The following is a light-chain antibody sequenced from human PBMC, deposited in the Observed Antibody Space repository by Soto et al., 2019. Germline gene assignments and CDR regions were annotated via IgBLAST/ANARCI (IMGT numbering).Light chain of an antibody. CDR2: GAS. J-gene: IGKJ1*01. CDR3: QHYNSYSEA. CDR1: HSVSSTY. V-gene: IGKV3-20*01. Sequence: EIVLTQSPGTLSLSPGERATLSCRASHSVSSTYLAWYQQKPGQAPRLLIYGASSRATGIPDRFSGSGSGTDFTLTISRLEPEDFATYYCQHYNSYSEAFGQGTKVELK.